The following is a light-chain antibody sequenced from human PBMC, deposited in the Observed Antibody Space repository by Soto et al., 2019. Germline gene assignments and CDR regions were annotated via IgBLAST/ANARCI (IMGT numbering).Light chain of an antibody. CDR3: ISYTSSNTHYVI. V-gene: IGLV2-14*01. J-gene: IGLJ2*01. Sequence: QSVLTQPASVSGSPGQSITISCTGTSNDVGGYNYVSWYQQHPDKAPKLIIYEVTDRPSGVSNRFSGSKSGNTASLTISGLQAEDEADYYCISYTSSNTHYVIIGGGTKVTVL. CDR1: SNDVGGYNY. CDR2: EVT.